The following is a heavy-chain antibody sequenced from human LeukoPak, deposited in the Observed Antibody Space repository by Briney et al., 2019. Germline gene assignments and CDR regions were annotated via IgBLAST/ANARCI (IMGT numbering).Heavy chain of an antibody. D-gene: IGHD3-10*01. J-gene: IGHJ4*02. Sequence: GGSLRLSCAASGFTFSSYGMHWVRQAPGKGLEWVAFIRYDGSNKYYADSVKGRFTISRDNSKNTLYLQTNSLRAEDTAVYYCAKVRGAQYYFDYWGQGTLVTVSS. CDR2: IRYDGSNK. CDR3: AKVRGAQYYFDY. V-gene: IGHV3-30*02. CDR1: GFTFSSYG.